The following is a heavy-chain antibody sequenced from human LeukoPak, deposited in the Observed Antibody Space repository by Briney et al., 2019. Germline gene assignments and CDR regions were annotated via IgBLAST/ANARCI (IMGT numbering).Heavy chain of an antibody. CDR2: IGGSGAFI. CDR1: GFTFSNYA. V-gene: IGHV3-23*01. J-gene: IGHJ6*03. Sequence: GGSLRLSCAASGFTFSNYAMSWVRQAPGKGLEWVSLIGGSGAFIEYADSVKGRFTISRDNSKNTLYLQMYSLRAEDTAIYYCAKFKKFPYYYYMDVWGKGTTVTVSS. D-gene: IGHD2-21*01. CDR3: AKFKKFPYYYYMDV.